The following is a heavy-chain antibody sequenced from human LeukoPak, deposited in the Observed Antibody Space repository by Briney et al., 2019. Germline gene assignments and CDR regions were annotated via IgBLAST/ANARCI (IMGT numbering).Heavy chain of an antibody. CDR2: ISGSGGST. Sequence: GGSLRLSCAASGFTFSSYAMSWVRQAPGKGVEWVSAISGSGGSTYYADSVKGRFTISRDNSKNTLYLQMNSLKVEDTALYYCARGLFLSGYLDAFDIWGQGTVVTVSS. V-gene: IGHV3-23*01. CDR1: GFTFSSYA. D-gene: IGHD3-22*01. CDR3: ARGLFLSGYLDAFDI. J-gene: IGHJ3*02.